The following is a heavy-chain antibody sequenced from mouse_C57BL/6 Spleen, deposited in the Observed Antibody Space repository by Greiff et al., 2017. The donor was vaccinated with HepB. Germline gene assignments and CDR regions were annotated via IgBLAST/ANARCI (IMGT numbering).Heavy chain of an antibody. CDR2: INPGSGGT. J-gene: IGHJ2*01. D-gene: IGHD2-10*02. CDR1: GYAFTNYL. Sequence: VKLMESGAELVRPGTSVKVSCKASGYAFTNYLIEWVKQRPGQGLEWIGVINPGSGGTNYNEKFKGKATLTADKSSSTAYMQLSSLTSEDSAVYFCAREQYGFDYWGQGTTLTVSS. CDR3: AREQYGFDY. V-gene: IGHV1-54*01.